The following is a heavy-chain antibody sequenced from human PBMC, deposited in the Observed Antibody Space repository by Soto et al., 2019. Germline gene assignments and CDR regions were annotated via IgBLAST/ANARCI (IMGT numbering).Heavy chain of an antibody. D-gene: IGHD2-15*01. CDR3: ARGGGDIVVVVAQRAFDI. CDR2: IYHSGST. Sequence: LSLTCAVSGGSISSGGYSWSWIRQPPGEGLEWIGYIYHSGSTYYNPSLKSRVTISVDRSKNQFSLKLSSVTAADTAVYYCARGGGDIVVVVAQRAFDIWGQGTMVTVSS. J-gene: IGHJ3*02. V-gene: IGHV4-30-2*01. CDR1: GGSISSGGYS.